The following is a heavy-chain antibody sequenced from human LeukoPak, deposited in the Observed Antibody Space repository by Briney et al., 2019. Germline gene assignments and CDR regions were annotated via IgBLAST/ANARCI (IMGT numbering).Heavy chain of an antibody. V-gene: IGHV3-74*01. Sequence: GGSLRLSCAASGFTFNNYWIHWVRQVPGKGLVWASRINNDGSSASYVDSVKGRFTISRDNAKNTLFLQMNSLRAEDTAIYFCARDGRPLARVTASCFDSWGQGTLVTVS. CDR3: ARDGRPLARVTASCFDS. D-gene: IGHD2-21*02. CDR1: GFTFNNYW. J-gene: IGHJ4*02. CDR2: INNDGSSA.